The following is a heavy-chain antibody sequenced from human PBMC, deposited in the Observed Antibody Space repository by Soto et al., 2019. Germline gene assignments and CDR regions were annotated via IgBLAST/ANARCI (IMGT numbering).Heavy chain of an antibody. V-gene: IGHV4-30-4*01. J-gene: IGHJ5*02. CDR2: IFYTGST. CDR1: GGFVNSVNNY. Sequence: QVHLQESGPGLVKPSQTLSLTCTVSGGFVNSVNNYWSWIRQPPGKGLEWLGYIFYTGSTYYNPSLRSRITLSIDQSKNRFSLKRPSVTAADTAVDYCARVPFSSFGVADPPVGWFDPWCEEPLVTVSS. D-gene: IGHD3-3*01. CDR3: ARVPFSSFGVADPPVGWFDP.